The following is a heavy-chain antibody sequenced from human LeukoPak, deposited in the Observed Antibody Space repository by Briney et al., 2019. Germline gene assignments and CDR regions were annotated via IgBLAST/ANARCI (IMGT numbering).Heavy chain of an antibody. D-gene: IGHD5-24*01. CDR3: ARDQFIHAFDI. CDR2: ISSSGTTI. J-gene: IGHJ3*02. V-gene: IGHV3-48*03. CDR1: GFTFSSYE. Sequence: GGSLRLSCAASGFTFSSYEMNWVRQAPGKGLEWVSYISSSGTTIYYAASVKGRFTNSRDKAKNPLYLQMNSRRAEDTAVYYCARDQFIHAFDIWGQGTMVTASS.